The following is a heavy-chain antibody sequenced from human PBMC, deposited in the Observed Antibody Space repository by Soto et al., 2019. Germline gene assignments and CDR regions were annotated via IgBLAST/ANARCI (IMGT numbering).Heavy chain of an antibody. D-gene: IGHD2-15*01. CDR2: IYYSGST. CDR1: GGSISSGGYY. CDR3: ARVPVVVAASAFDI. J-gene: IGHJ3*02. Sequence: TLSLTCTVSGGSISSGGYYWSWIRQHPGKGLEWIGYIYYSGSTYYNPSLKSRVTISVDTSKNQFSLKLSSVTAADTAVYYCARVPVVVAASAFDIWGQGTMVTVSS. V-gene: IGHV4-31*03.